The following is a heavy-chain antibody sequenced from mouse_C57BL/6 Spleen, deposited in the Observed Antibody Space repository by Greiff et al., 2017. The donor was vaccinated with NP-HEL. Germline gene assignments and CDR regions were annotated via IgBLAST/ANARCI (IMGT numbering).Heavy chain of an antibody. CDR2: IYPGSGST. V-gene: IGHV1-55*01. Sequence: VQLQQSGAELVKPGASVKMSCKASGYTFTSYWITWVKQRPGQGLEWIGDIYPGSGSTNYNEKFKSKATLTVDTSSSTAYMQLSSLTSEDSAVYYCASYGSRGYYAMDYWGQGTSVTVSS. CDR1: GYTFTSYW. CDR3: ASYGSRGYYAMDY. D-gene: IGHD1-1*01. J-gene: IGHJ4*01.